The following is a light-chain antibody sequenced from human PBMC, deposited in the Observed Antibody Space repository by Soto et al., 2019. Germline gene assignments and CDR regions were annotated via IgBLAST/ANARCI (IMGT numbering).Light chain of an antibody. CDR3: QQYNNWPPWT. CDR1: QSVSSN. J-gene: IGKJ1*01. Sequence: EIVMTQSPATLSVSPGERATLSCRASQSVSSNFAWYQQKPGQAPRLLIYGASTRATGIPARFSGSGSGTEFSLTLSSLQSEDFAVYYCQQYNNWPPWTFGQGTTGAIK. V-gene: IGKV3-15*01. CDR2: GAS.